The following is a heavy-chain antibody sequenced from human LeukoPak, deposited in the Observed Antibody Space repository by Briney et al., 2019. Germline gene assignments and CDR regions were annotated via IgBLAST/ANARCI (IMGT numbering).Heavy chain of an antibody. CDR2: ISSSGSTI. V-gene: IGHV3-48*03. J-gene: IGHJ4*02. Sequence: GGSLRLSCAASGFTFSSYEMNWVRQAPGKGLEWVSYISSSGSTIYYADSVKGRFTISRDNAKNSLYLQMNSLRAEDTAVYYCAREGGGYSTTDYWGQGTLVTVSS. CDR1: GFTFSSYE. CDR3: AREGGGYSTTDY. D-gene: IGHD5-24*01.